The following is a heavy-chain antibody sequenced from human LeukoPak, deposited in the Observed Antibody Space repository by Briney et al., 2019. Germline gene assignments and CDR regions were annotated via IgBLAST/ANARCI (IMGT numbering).Heavy chain of an antibody. Sequence: GGSLRLSCAASGFTFSSYAMSWVRQAPGKGLEWVSAVSGSGGSTNYADSVKGRFTISRDNSRSTLYLQMNSLRAEDAAVYYCAKAPVTSCRGAFCYPFDYWGQGTLVTVSS. D-gene: IGHD2-15*01. CDR3: AKAPVTSCRGAFCYPFDY. V-gene: IGHV3-23*01. CDR2: VSGSGGST. J-gene: IGHJ4*02. CDR1: GFTFSSYA.